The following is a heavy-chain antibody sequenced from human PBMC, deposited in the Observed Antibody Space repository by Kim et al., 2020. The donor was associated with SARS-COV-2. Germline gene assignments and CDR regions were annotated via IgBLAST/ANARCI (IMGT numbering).Heavy chain of an antibody. CDR1: GFTFSSYS. CDR3: ARAVEGYSSGWYEWVYFDY. D-gene: IGHD6-19*01. J-gene: IGHJ4*02. CDR2: ISSSSSYI. Sequence: GGSLRLSCAASGFTFSSYSMNWVRQAPGKGLEWVSSISSSSSYIYYADSVKGRFTISRDNAKNSLYLQMNSLRAEDTAVYYCARAVEGYSSGWYEWVYFDYWGQGTLVTVSS. V-gene: IGHV3-21*01.